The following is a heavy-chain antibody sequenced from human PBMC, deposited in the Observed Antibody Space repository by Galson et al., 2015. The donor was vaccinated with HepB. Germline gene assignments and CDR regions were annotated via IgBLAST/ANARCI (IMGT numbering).Heavy chain of an antibody. Sequence: QSGAEVKKPGESLRISCKGSGYSFTSYWISWVRQMPGKGLEWMGRIDPSDSYTNYSPSFQGHVTISADKSISTAYLQWSSLKASDTAMYYCASSWDYDILTGSGLDVWGQGTTVTVSS. CDR2: IDPSDSYT. J-gene: IGHJ6*02. CDR1: GYSFTSYW. CDR3: ASSWDYDILTGSGLDV. D-gene: IGHD3-9*01. V-gene: IGHV5-10-1*01.